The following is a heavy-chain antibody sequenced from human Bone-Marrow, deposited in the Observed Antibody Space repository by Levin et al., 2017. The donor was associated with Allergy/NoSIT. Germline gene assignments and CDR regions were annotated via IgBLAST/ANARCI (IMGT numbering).Heavy chain of an antibody. CDR3: ARDETFGGAKRSARAFDI. CDR2: IYYSGST. V-gene: IGHV4-59*01. D-gene: IGHD3-16*01. Sequence: SETLSLTCTVSGGSISSYYWSWIRQPPGKGLEWIGYIYYSGSTNYNPSLKSRVTISVDTSKNQFSLKLSSVTAADTAVYYCARDETFGGAKRSARAFDIWGQGTMVTVSS. CDR1: GGSISSYY. J-gene: IGHJ3*02.